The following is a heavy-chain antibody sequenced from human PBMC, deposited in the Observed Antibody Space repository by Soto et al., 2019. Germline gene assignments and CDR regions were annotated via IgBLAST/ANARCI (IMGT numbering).Heavy chain of an antibody. Sequence: EVQLVESGGGLVQPGGSLRLSCAASGFTFSSYCMNWVRQAPGKGLEWVSYISNSSRTIYYADSVKGRFTISRDNAKNSLYLQMNSLRDEDTAVYYCARDRNWNAVDHYDGMDAWGQGTTVTVYS. CDR3: ARDRNWNAVDHYDGMDA. CDR2: ISNSSRTI. CDR1: GFTFSSYC. D-gene: IGHD1-1*01. J-gene: IGHJ6*02. V-gene: IGHV3-48*02.